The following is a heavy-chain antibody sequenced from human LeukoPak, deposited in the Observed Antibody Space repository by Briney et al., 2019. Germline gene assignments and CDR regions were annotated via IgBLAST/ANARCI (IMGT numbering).Heavy chain of an antibody. CDR2: IIPILGIA. V-gene: IGHV1-69*02. CDR3: ARVIAVAGPYYFDY. Sequence: SVKVSCKASGGTFSSYTISWVRQAPGQGLEWMGRIIPILGIANYAQKFQGRVTITADKSTSTAYMELSSLRSEDTAVYYCARVIAVAGPYYFDYWGQGTLVTVSS. D-gene: IGHD6-19*01. CDR1: GGTFSSYT. J-gene: IGHJ4*02.